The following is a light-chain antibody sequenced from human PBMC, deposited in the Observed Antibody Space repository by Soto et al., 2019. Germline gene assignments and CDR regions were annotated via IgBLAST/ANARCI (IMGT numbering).Light chain of an antibody. CDR3: QPVDTYPLT. CDR1: QDISNF. CDR2: AVF. V-gene: IGKV1-9*01. J-gene: IGKJ4*01. Sequence: DIQLTKSPSFLSASVGDRVTITCRASQDISNFLAWFQQKPGRAPQLLIYAVFTLQSGVPSRFSGSGSGAEFTLTISSLQPEDFATYYCQPVDTYPLTFGGGTNVDI.